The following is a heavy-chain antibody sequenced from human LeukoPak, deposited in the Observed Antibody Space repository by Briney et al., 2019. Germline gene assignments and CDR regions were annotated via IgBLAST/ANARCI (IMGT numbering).Heavy chain of an antibody. Sequence: GGSLRLSCAASGFTFSNAWMSWVRQAPGRGLEWVGRIKSKTDGGTTDYAAPVKGRFTISRDDSKNTLYLQMNSLKTENTAVYYCATGLSSYGHGFDYWGQGTLVPVSS. D-gene: IGHD5-18*01. CDR2: IKSKTDGGTT. V-gene: IGHV3-15*01. CDR3: ATGLSSYGHGFDY. J-gene: IGHJ4*02. CDR1: GFTFSNAW.